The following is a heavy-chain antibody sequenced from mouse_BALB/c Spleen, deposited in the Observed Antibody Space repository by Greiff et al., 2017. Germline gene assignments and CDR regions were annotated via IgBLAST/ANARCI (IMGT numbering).Heavy chain of an antibody. CDR2: ISYSGST. D-gene: IGHD1-1*01. Sequence: VQLQQSGPSLVKPSQTLSLTCSVTGDSITSGYWNWIRKFPGNKLEYMGYISYSGSTYYKPSLKSRISITRDTSKNQYYLQLNSVTTEDTATYYCASNYGSSYWYFDVWGAGTTVTVSA. CDR3: ASNYGSSYWYFDV. V-gene: IGHV3-8*02. CDR1: GDSITSGY. J-gene: IGHJ1*01.